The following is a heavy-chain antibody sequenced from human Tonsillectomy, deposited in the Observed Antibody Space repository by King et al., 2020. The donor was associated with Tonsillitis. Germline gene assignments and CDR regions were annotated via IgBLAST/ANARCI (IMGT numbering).Heavy chain of an antibody. D-gene: IGHD6-13*01. J-gene: IGHJ5*02. CDR2: IYNSGST. V-gene: IGHV4-59*01. Sequence: VQLQESGPGLLKPSETLSLICTVSGGSLRSYYWSWIRQPPGKGLEWIGYIYNSGSTNYNPSLRSRVTISVDTSKNHLSLTLSSVTAADTAVYYCARVGEQQRVGWFDPGGQGTLAT. CDR3: ARVGEQQRVGWFDP. CDR1: GGSLRSYY.